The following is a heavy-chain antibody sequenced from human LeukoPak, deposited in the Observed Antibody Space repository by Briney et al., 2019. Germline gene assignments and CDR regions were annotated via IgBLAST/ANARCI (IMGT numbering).Heavy chain of an antibody. J-gene: IGHJ4*02. CDR2: VSGSGGTI. D-gene: IGHD6-19*01. Sequence: GGSLRLSCVASGFTFSSHAMSWVRQAPGKGLEWVSVVSGSGGTIYYADSVKGRFTISRDNSKNTLYPQMNSLRAEDTAVYYCAKGMYSSDWYLFDCWGQGTLITVSS. CDR1: GFTFSSHA. V-gene: IGHV3-23*01. CDR3: AKGMYSSDWYLFDC.